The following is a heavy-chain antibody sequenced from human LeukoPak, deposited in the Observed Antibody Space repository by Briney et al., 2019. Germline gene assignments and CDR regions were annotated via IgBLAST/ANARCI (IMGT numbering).Heavy chain of an antibody. V-gene: IGHV3-9*01. J-gene: IGHJ3*02. CDR3: AKSWGELERPPTSGAFDI. Sequence: GRSLRLSCAASGFTFDDYAMHWVRQAPGKGLEWVSGISWNSGSIGYADSVKGRFTISRDNAKNSLYLQMNSLRAEDTALYYCAKSWGELERPPTSGAFDIWGQGTMVTVSS. D-gene: IGHD1-1*01. CDR1: GFTFDDYA. CDR2: ISWNSGSI.